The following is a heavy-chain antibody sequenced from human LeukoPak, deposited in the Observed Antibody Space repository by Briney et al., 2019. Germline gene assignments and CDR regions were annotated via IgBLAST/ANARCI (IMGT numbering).Heavy chain of an antibody. Sequence: ASVKVSCKASGYTFSSYAMSWVRQAPGKGLEWMGWISAYNGNTNYAQKLQGRVTMTTDTSTSTAYMELRSLRSDDTAVYYCARERSSTSSWYYFDYWGQGTLVTVSS. J-gene: IGHJ4*02. D-gene: IGHD6-13*01. CDR1: GYTFSSYA. CDR3: ARERSSTSSWYYFDY. V-gene: IGHV1-18*01. CDR2: ISAYNGNT.